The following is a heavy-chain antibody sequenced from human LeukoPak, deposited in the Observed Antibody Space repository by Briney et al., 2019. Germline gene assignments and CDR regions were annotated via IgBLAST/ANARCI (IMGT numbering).Heavy chain of an antibody. V-gene: IGHV1-2*02. Sequence: GASVTVSCKASGYTFTGYYMHWVRQAPGQGLEWMGWINPNSGGTNYAQKFQGRVTMTRDTSISTAYMELSRLRSDDTAVYYCARHHCSGGSCYSGPDYWGQGTLVTVSS. J-gene: IGHJ4*02. CDR1: GYTFTGYY. CDR2: INPNSGGT. D-gene: IGHD2-15*01. CDR3: ARHHCSGGSCYSGPDY.